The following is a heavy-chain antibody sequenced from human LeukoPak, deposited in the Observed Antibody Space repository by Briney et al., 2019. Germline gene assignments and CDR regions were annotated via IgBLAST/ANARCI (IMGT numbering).Heavy chain of an antibody. CDR2: IYYSGST. CDR1: GGSISSSSYY. CDR3: ARVTYYDSSGYYYPYYFDY. J-gene: IGHJ4*02. Sequence: SETLSLTCTVSGGSISSSSYYWGWIRQPPGKGLEWIGSIYYSGSTYYNPSLKSRVTISVDTSKNQFSLKLSSVTAADTAVYYCARVTYYDSSGYYYPYYFDYWGQGTLVTVSS. D-gene: IGHD3-22*01. V-gene: IGHV4-39*07.